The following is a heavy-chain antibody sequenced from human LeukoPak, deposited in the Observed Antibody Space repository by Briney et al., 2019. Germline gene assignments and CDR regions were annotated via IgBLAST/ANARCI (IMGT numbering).Heavy chain of an antibody. D-gene: IGHD5-24*01. CDR1: GGSITGYS. J-gene: IGHJ4*02. CDR2: IYYNGDT. V-gene: IGHV4-59*12. CDR3: ARELRRWLQLIDY. Sequence: SETLSLTCSVSGGSITGYSWSWIRQTPGKGLEWIGYIYYNGDTHYNPSLNSRLSMSVDTPNKQFSLKLSSVTAADTAVYYCARELRRWLQLIDYWGQGTLVTVSS.